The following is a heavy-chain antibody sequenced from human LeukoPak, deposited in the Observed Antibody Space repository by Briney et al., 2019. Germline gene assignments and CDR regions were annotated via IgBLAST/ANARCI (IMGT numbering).Heavy chain of an antibody. J-gene: IGHJ4*02. CDR2: MNPINGNT. V-gene: IGHV1-8*02. CDR1: GYIFIGYY. D-gene: IGHD3-9*01. CDR3: ARGLATTTWTIAMTGLDH. Sequence: ASVKVSCKASGYIFIGYYIHWVRQATGQGLEWMGWMNPINGNTGYAQKFQGRVTMTRDTSISTAYMELSSLSSEDTAVCYCARGLATTTWTIAMTGLDHWGPGTLVTVSS.